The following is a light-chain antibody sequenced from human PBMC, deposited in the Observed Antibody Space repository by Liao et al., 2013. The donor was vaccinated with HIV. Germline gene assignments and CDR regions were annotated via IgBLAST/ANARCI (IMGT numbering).Light chain of an antibody. V-gene: IGLV3-1*01. Sequence: SYDLTQPPSVSVSPGQTATITCSGHKLVDTYACWYQQRPGQSPVLVIYQDSQRPSGIPERLSGSNSGNTATLTISGTQALDEADYYCQAWDSTTWVIGGGTKLTVL. J-gene: IGLJ3*02. CDR1: KLVDTY. CDR2: QDS. CDR3: QAWDSTTWV.